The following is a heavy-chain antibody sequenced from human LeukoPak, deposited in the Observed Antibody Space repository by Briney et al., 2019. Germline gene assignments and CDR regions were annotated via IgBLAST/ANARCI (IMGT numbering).Heavy chain of an antibody. J-gene: IGHJ6*02. V-gene: IGHV1-2*02. Sequence: ASVKVSCKTSGYTFTGYYIHWLRQAPGQGPEWMGWINPNSGGSDYAQKFQGRVTMTRDTSISTAYMELSRLRSDDTAVYYCARVTTMVRARNGMDVWGQGTTVTVSS. CDR2: INPNSGGS. CDR1: GYTFTGYY. CDR3: ARVTTMVRARNGMDV. D-gene: IGHD3-10*01.